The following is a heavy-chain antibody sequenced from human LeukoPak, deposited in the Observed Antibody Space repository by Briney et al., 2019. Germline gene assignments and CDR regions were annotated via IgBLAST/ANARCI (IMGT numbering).Heavy chain of an antibody. Sequence: SETLSLTCTVSGGSLSGYYWSWIRQPPGKGLEWIGYIYYGGTTNYNPSLQSRLTISVDTSKSQFSLKLSSVTAADTAVYYCARVHYYGDYRGYCDYWGQGTLVTVS. J-gene: IGHJ4*02. D-gene: IGHD4-17*01. CDR2: IYYGGTT. CDR1: GGSLSGYY. V-gene: IGHV4-59*01. CDR3: ARVHYYGDYRGYCDY.